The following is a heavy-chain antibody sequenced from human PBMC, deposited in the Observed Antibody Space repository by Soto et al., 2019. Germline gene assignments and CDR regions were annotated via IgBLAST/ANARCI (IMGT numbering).Heavy chain of an antibody. D-gene: IGHD3-9*01. CDR1: GFTFSSYN. CDR3: DRETTTITIADY. J-gene: IGHJ4*02. V-gene: IGHV3-48*01. CDR2: ISSSGIAI. Sequence: EVQLVESGGGLVKPWGSLRLSCVVSGFTFSSYNMNWGRRAPGKGLEWVSYISSSGIAIYADSVKGRFTISIDNANNSLYLQMNSLRAEDTAVYYCDRETTTITIADYCGQGTLVTFAS.